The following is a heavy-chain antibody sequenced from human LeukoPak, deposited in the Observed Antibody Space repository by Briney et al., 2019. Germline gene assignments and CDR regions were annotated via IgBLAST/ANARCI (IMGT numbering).Heavy chain of an antibody. CDR1: GFTFSNFA. CDR2: IRGGGAGA. Sequence: GGSLRLSCAASGFTFSNFAMAWVRQVPEKGLEWVSFIRGGGAGAHYADSVRGRFTISRDNSKNTLYLEMNSLRADDTAVYYCAKASYSYGNDAFDIWGQGTKITVSS. D-gene: IGHD3-16*02. V-gene: IGHV3-23*01. J-gene: IGHJ3*02. CDR3: AKASYSYGNDAFDI.